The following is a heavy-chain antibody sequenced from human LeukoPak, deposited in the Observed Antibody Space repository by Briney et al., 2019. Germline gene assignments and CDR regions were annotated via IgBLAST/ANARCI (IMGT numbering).Heavy chain of an antibody. Sequence: GGSLRLSCAASGFTFSDSYMSWIRQAPGKGLEWVSYISSSSSYTNYADSVKGRFTISRDNAKNSLYLQMNSLRAEDTAVYYCAKDLPLLTTVFDYWGQGTLVTVSS. CDR3: AKDLPLLTTVFDY. V-gene: IGHV3-11*05. CDR2: ISSSSSYT. D-gene: IGHD4-17*01. CDR1: GFTFSDSY. J-gene: IGHJ4*02.